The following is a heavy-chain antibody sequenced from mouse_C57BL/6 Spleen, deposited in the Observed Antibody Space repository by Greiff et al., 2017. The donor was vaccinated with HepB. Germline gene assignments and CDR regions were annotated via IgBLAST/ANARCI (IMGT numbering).Heavy chain of an antibody. Sequence: QVQLQQPGAELVKPGASVKMSCKASGYTFTSYWITWVKQRPGQGLEWIGDIYPGSGSTNYNEKFKSKATLTVDKSSSTAYMQLISLTSEDSAVYYCARDEVVRAMDYWGQGTSVTVSS. D-gene: IGHD1-1*01. CDR2: IYPGSGST. CDR1: GYTFTSYW. CDR3: ARDEVVRAMDY. V-gene: IGHV1-55*01. J-gene: IGHJ4*01.